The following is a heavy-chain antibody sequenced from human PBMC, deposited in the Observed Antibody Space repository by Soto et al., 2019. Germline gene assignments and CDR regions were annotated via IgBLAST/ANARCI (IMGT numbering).Heavy chain of an antibody. CDR1: GFTFDAYA. CDR3: VKDESINWYSGHFRH. Sequence: EVQLVESGGGLVQPGRSLRLSCAASGFTFDAYAMNWVRQVPGKGLEWVSGINWNSGSIGYGDSVKGRFAISRDNAKNSLHLQMNSLSAEDTAFYYCVKDESINWYSGHFRHWGQGTRVTVSS. V-gene: IGHV3-9*01. D-gene: IGHD6-13*01. J-gene: IGHJ1*01. CDR2: INWNSGSI.